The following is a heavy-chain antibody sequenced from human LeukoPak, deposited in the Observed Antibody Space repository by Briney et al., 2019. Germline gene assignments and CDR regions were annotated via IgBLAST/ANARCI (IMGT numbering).Heavy chain of an antibody. D-gene: IGHD2-21*02. CDR3: AKKKAYCGGDCYPDRVGMDA. V-gene: IGHV3-23*01. Sequence: GGSLRLSCAASGFTFSSYAMSWVRQAPGKGLEWVSAISGSGGSTYYADSVKGRFTISRGNSKSTLYLQMNSLRAEDTAVYYCAKKKAYCGGDCYPDRVGMDAWGQGTTVTVSS. CDR1: GFTFSSYA. CDR2: ISGSGGST. J-gene: IGHJ6*02.